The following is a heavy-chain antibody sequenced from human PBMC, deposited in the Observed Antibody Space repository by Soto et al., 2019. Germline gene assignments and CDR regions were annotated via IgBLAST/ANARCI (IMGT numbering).Heavy chain of an antibody. CDR3: AKGLGYCSSTSCYADDLFDP. Sequence: QVQLVESGGGVVQPGRSLRLSCAASGFTFSSYGMHWVRQAPGKGLEWVAVISYDGSNKYYADSVKGRFTISRDNSKNTLYLQMNSLGAEDTAVYYCAKGLGYCSSTSCYADDLFDPWGQGTLVTVSS. CDR1: GFTFSSYG. J-gene: IGHJ5*02. CDR2: ISYDGSNK. V-gene: IGHV3-30*18. D-gene: IGHD2-2*01.